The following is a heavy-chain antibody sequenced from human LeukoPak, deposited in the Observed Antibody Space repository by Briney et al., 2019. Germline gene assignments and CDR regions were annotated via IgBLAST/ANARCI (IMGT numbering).Heavy chain of an antibody. Sequence: GRSLRLSCAASGFTFSSYGMHWVRQAPGKGLEWVAVISYDGSNKYYADSVKGRFTISRDNSKNTLYLQMNSLRAEDTAVYYCAKGHPKIAVESLQFDYWGQGTLVTVSS. V-gene: IGHV3-30*18. D-gene: IGHD6-19*01. CDR1: GFTFSSYG. J-gene: IGHJ4*02. CDR3: AKGHPKIAVESLQFDY. CDR2: ISYDGSNK.